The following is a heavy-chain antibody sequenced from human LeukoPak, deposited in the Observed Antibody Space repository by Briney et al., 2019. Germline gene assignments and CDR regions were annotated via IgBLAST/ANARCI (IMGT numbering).Heavy chain of an antibody. CDR1: GFTFSSYA. J-gene: IGHJ4*02. D-gene: IGHD5-12*01. Sequence: GGSLRLSCAASGFTFSSYAMSWVRQAPGKGLEWVSAISGSGGSTYYADSVKGRFTISRDNSKNTLYPQMNSLRAEDTAVYYCAKLGLVARYYFDYWGQGTLVTVSS. V-gene: IGHV3-23*01. CDR2: ISGSGGST. CDR3: AKLGLVARYYFDY.